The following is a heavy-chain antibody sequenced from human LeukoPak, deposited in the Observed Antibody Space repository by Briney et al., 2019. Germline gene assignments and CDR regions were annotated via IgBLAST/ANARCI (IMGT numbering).Heavy chain of an antibody. CDR1: GLIFGSYG. CDR3: AKEGSGYDLGYLDY. V-gene: IGHV3-30*18. Sequence: GGSLRLSCAASGLIFGSYGMHWVRQAPGKGLEWVSVTSVDGSKKYYADSVKGRFTISRDNSKNTLYLQMNSLRAEDTAVYYCAKEGSGYDLGYLDYWGQGTLVTVSS. CDR2: TSVDGSKK. J-gene: IGHJ4*02. D-gene: IGHD5-12*01.